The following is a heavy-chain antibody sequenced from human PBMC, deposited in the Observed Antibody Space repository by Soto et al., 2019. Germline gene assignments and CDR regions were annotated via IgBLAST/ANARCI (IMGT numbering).Heavy chain of an antibody. CDR2: INAGNGNT. Sequence: QVQLVQSGAEVKKPGASVKVSCKASGYTFTSYAMNWVRQAPGQRPEWMGWINAGNGNTKYSQKFQGRVTIFRDTSASTAYMEPSSLKSEDTAVYYCARGRNYDISSSIDYWGQGTLVTVSS. D-gene: IGHD3-9*01. V-gene: IGHV1-3*01. CDR3: ARGRNYDISSSIDY. CDR1: GYTFTSYA. J-gene: IGHJ4*02.